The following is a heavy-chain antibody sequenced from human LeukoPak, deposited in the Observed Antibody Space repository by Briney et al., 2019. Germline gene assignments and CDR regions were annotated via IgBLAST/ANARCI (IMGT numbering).Heavy chain of an antibody. D-gene: IGHD6-19*01. CDR1: DFTVSSNC. CDR2: IKQDGNEK. CDR3: ATISSGWAFDY. V-gene: IGHV3-7*01. J-gene: IGHJ4*02. Sequence: AGGSLRLSCAASDFTVSSNCMSWVRQAPGKGLEWVANIKQDGNEKYYVDSVKGRFTISRDNAKNSLYLQMNSLRAEDTAVYYCATISSGWAFDYWGQGTLVTVSS.